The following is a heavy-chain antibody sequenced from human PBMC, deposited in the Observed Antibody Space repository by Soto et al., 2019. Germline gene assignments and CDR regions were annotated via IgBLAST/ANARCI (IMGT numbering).Heavy chain of an antibody. CDR3: PTSGYCGGDCFSY. D-gene: IGHD2-21*02. Sequence: GVSVKVSCRASRYNFTGYYTRWLRPAPGQGLEWMGWINPNTGGTNYAQKFQGSVTMNKDTSISTGYMELTRLRSDDTPVYYCPTSGYCGGDCFSYWGQGTLVTVSS. CDR2: INPNTGGT. CDR1: RYNFTGYY. V-gene: IGHV1-2*02. J-gene: IGHJ4*02.